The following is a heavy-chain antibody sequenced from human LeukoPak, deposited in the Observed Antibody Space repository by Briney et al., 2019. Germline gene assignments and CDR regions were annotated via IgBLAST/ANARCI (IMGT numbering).Heavy chain of an antibody. J-gene: IGHJ6*03. CDR2: INWNGGST. CDR1: GYSISSGYY. V-gene: IGHV3-20*04. CDR3: ARGLHLYYYYMDV. Sequence: PSETLSLTCAVSGYSISSGYYWGWIRQPPGKGLEWVSGINWNGGSTGYADSVKGRFTISRDNAKNSLYLQMNSLRAEDTALYYCARGLHLYYYYMDVWGKGTTVTVSS.